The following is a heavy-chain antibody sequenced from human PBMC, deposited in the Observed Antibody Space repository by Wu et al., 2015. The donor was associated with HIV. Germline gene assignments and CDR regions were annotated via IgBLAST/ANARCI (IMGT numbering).Heavy chain of an antibody. CDR1: GYTFTSNY. CDR2: INPGGVRV. Sequence: QVQLLQSGAEVKRPGASVKVSCKASGYTFTSNYIHWVRQAPGQGLEWMGVINPGGVRVSYAQKFQGRVTMTSDTSTSTVHMDLSSLRSEDTAMYYCATRIGNMEAFNIWGQGTMVIVSS. V-gene: IGHV1-46*03. CDR3: ATRIGNMEAFNI. J-gene: IGHJ3*02. D-gene: IGHD1/OR15-1a*01.